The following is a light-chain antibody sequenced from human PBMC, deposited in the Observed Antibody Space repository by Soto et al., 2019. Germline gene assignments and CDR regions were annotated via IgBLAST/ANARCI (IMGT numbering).Light chain of an antibody. CDR1: SSDVGSYNS. V-gene: IGLV2-14*03. Sequence: QSALTQPASVSGSPGQSIAISCTGTSSDVGSYNSVSWYQQYPGKAPKLMINDVNNRPSGISDRFSGSKSGNTASLTISGLQAEDEADYYCSSFTSSTAYVLGTGTKLTVL. J-gene: IGLJ1*01. CDR3: SSFTSSTAYV. CDR2: DVN.